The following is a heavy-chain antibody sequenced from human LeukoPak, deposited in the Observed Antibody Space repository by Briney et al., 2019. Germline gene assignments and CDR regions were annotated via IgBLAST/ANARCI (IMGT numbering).Heavy chain of an antibody. CDR3: ARGSNCDS. J-gene: IGHJ4*02. V-gene: IGHV3-21*01. CDR1: GFTFSSYS. D-gene: IGHD4-11*01. Sequence: GGSLRLSCAASGFTFSSYSMNWVRQAPGKGLEWVSSFSSRSGSIYYADSVKGRFTISRDNAKNSLYLQMNGLRAEDTAVYYCARGSNCDSWGQGTLVTVSS. CDR2: FSSRSGSI.